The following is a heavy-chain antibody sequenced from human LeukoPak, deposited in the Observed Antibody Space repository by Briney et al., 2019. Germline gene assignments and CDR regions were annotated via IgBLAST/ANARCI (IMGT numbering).Heavy chain of an antibody. J-gene: IGHJ5*02. Sequence: GASVKVSCKASGYTFTGYYMHWVRQAPGQGLEWMGWINPNSGGTNYGQRFQGRVTMTRDTSISTAYMELSSLRSDDTAVYYCARDSGSSWTSRWFDLWGQGTLVTVSS. CDR3: ARDSGSSWTSRWFDL. V-gene: IGHV1-2*02. CDR1: GYTFTGYY. CDR2: INPNSGGT. D-gene: IGHD6-13*01.